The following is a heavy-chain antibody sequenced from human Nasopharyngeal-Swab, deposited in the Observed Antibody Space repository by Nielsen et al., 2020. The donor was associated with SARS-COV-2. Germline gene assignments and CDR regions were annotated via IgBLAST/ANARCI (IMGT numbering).Heavy chain of an antibody. Sequence: QTLSLTGAISGDSVSSHSAGWNWIRQSPSRGLEWLGRTLYRSKWYNDYAESVKSRIAVNPDTSKNQFSLQLNSATPEDTAVYYCARGRDFSFDSWGQGTLVTASS. CDR2: TLYRSKWYN. J-gene: IGHJ4*02. CDR1: GDSVSSHSAG. D-gene: IGHD3-3*01. V-gene: IGHV6-1*01. CDR3: ARGRDFSFDS.